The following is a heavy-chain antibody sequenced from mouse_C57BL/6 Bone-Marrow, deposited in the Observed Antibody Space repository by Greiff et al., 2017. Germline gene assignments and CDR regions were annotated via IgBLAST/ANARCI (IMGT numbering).Heavy chain of an antibody. D-gene: IGHD2-5*01. CDR3: ARRATLVGNYYAMDY. CDR2: INPYNGGT. J-gene: IGHJ4*01. CDR1: GYTFTDYY. Sequence: VQLQQSGPVLVKPGASVKMSCKASGYTFTDYYMNWVKQSHGKSLEWIGVINPYNGGTSYNQKFKGKDTLTVDKSSSTVYIELNSLTSEDSAVYYGARRATLVGNYYAMDYWGQGTSVTVSS. V-gene: IGHV1-19*01.